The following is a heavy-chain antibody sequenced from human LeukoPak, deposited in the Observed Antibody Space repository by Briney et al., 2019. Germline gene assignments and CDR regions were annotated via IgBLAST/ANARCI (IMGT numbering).Heavy chain of an antibody. D-gene: IGHD3-10*01. CDR1: GGSFCGYY. Sequence: SETLSLTCAVYGGSFCGYYWSWIRQPPGKGLEWIGEINHSVSTNYNPSLTSRVTISVDTSKNQFSLKLSSVTAADTAVYYCARGLTIWFGESDDAFDIWGQGTMVTVSS. V-gene: IGHV4-34*01. CDR3: ARGLTIWFGESDDAFDI. J-gene: IGHJ3*02. CDR2: INHSVST.